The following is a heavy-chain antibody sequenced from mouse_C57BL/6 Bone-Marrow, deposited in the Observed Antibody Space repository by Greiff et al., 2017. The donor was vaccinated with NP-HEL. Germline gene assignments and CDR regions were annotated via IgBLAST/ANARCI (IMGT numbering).Heavy chain of an antibody. V-gene: IGHV1-50*01. D-gene: IGHD2-12*01. CDR1: GYTFTSYW. J-gene: IGHJ2*01. CDR3: ARGNDGGTDY. CDR2: IDPSDSYT. Sequence: QVQLQQPGAELVKPGASVKLSCKASGYTFTSYWMQWVKQRPGQGLEWIGEIDPSDSYTNYNQKFKGKATLTVDTSSSTAYMQLSSLTSEDSAVYYCARGNDGGTDYWGQGTTLTVSS.